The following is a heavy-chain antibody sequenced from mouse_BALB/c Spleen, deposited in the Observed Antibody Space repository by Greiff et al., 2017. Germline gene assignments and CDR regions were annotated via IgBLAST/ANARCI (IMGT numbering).Heavy chain of an antibody. CDR3: TRDRYDGYDSLFAY. J-gene: IGHJ3*01. V-gene: IGHV1S22*01. CDR1: GYTFTSYW. Sequence: LQQPGSELVRPGASVTLSCKASGYTFTSYWMHWVKQRPGQGLEWIGNIYPGSGSTNYDEKFKSKATLTVDTSSSTAYMQLSSLTSEDSAVYYCTRDRYDGYDSLFAYWGQGTLVTVSA. CDR2: IYPGSGST. D-gene: IGHD2-3*01.